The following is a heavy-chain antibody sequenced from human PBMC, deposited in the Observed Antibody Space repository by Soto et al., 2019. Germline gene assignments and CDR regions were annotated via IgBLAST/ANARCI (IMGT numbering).Heavy chain of an antibody. D-gene: IGHD2-2*01. Sequence: SVKVSCKASGGTFSSYAISWVRQAPGQGLEWMGGIIPIFGTANYAQKFQGRVTITADESTSTAYMELSSLRSEDAAVYYCAIYVIVVVPAAIAAYYYYGMDVWGQGTTVTVSS. CDR2: IIPIFGTA. V-gene: IGHV1-69*13. CDR3: AIYVIVVVPAAIAAYYYYGMDV. J-gene: IGHJ6*02. CDR1: GGTFSSYA.